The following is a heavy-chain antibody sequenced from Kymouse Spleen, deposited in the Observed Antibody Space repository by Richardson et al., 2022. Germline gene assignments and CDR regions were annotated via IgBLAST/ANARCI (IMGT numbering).Heavy chain of an antibody. J-gene: IGHJ4*02. CDR2: IYYSGST. Sequence: QVQLQESGPGLVKPSETLSLTCTVSGGSVSSGSYYWSWIRQPPGKGLEWIGYIYYSGSTNYNPSLKSRVTISVDTSKNQFSLKLSSVTAADTAVYYCARDGTGGRYFDYWGQGTLVTVSS. CDR1: GGSVSSGSYY. CDR3: ARDGTGGRYFDY. D-gene: IGHD1-1*01,IGHD1-20*01,IGHD1-7*01. V-gene: IGHV4-61*01.